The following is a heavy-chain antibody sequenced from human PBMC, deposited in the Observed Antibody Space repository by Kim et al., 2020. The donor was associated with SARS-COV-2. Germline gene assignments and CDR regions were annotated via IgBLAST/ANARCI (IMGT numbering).Heavy chain of an antibody. CDR3: AKDRGYCSSTRNCNPSYYMDV. V-gene: IGHV3-30*18. CDR2: ISYDGSNK. Sequence: GGSLRLSCAASGFTFSSYGMHWVRQAPGKGLEWVAVISYDGSNKYYADSVKGRFTISRDNSKNTLYLQMNSLRAEDTAVYYCAKDRGYCSSTRNCNPSYYMDVWGKGTTVTVSS. J-gene: IGHJ6*03. D-gene: IGHD2-2*01. CDR1: GFTFSSYG.